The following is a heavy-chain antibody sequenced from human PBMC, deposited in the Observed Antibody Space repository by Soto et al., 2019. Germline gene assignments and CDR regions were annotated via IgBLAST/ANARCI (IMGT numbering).Heavy chain of an antibody. D-gene: IGHD3-22*01. CDR1: GGTFSSYA. V-gene: IGHV1-69*13. CDR2: IIPIFGTA. J-gene: IGHJ5*02. CDR3: ASGTYYYDSSGYPSHGLDWFDP. Sequence: SVKVSCKASGGTFSSYAISWVRQAPGQGLEWMGGIIPIFGTANYAQKFQGRVTITADESTSTAYMELSSLRPEDTAVYYCASGTYYYDSSGYPSHGLDWFDPWGQGTLVTVSS.